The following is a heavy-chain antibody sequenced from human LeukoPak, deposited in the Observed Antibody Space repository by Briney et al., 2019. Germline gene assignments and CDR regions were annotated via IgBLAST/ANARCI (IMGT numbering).Heavy chain of an antibody. Sequence: PSQTLSLTCAVSGGSISSGGYSWSWIRQPPGKGLEWIGYIYHSGSTYYNPSLKSRVTISVDRSKNQFSLKLSSVTAADTAVYYCARTLVVPAATKLRNVSWFGMDVWGQGTTVTVSS. J-gene: IGHJ6*02. CDR1: GGSISSGGYS. CDR2: IYHSGST. CDR3: ARTLVVPAATKLRNVSWFGMDV. V-gene: IGHV4-30-2*01. D-gene: IGHD2-2*01.